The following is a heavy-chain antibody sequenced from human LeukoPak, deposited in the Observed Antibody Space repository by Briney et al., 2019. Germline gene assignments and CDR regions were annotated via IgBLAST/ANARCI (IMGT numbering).Heavy chain of an antibody. V-gene: IGHV3-11*01. CDR1: GFTCTDFY. Sequence: PAVSLRRSCAASGFTCTDFYMTWIRQAPGKGLECVAYINPGTDVVNYANSVKGRFTLSTDNAEKSLYIQRNTLRAEATAVYYCSRDPRLCDYRGQGTLVTVSS. CDR3: SRDPRLCDY. J-gene: IGHJ4*02. CDR2: INPGTDVV.